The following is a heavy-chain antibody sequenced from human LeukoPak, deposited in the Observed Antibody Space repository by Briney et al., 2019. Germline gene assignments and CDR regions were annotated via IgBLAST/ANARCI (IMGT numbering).Heavy chain of an antibody. V-gene: IGHV3-33*06. D-gene: IGHD5-18*01. CDR1: GFTFSGYG. J-gene: IGHJ4*02. CDR3: AKDWGYTTMVSYYFDY. CDR2: IWYDGNNK. Sequence: GGSLRLSYAASGFTFSGYGMHWVRQAPDKGLEWVAVIWYDGNNKYYADSVKGRFTISRDNSKNTLYLQMNSLRAENTAVYYCAKDWGYTTMVSYYFDYWGQGALVTVSS.